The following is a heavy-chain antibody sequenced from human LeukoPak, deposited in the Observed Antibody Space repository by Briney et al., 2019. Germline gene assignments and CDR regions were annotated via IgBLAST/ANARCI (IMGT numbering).Heavy chain of an antibody. CDR2: ISGSGGST. CDR1: GFTFSRYS. CDR3: AKDLGAVAGNFDY. D-gene: IGHD6-19*01. Sequence: GGSLRLSCAASGFTFSRYSMSWVRQAPGKGLEWVSAISGSGGSTYYADSVKGRFTISRDNSKNTLYLQMNSLRAEDTAVYYCAKDLGAVAGNFDYWGQGTLVTVSS. J-gene: IGHJ4*02. V-gene: IGHV3-23*01.